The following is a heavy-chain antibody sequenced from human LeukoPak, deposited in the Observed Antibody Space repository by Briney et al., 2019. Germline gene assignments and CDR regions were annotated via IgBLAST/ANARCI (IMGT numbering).Heavy chain of an antibody. J-gene: IGHJ4*02. V-gene: IGHV4-38-2*02. Sequence: PSETLSLTCTVSGYSVSSGYYWGWIRQPPGKGLEWTGSIDHSGSTYYNPSLKSRITISVDTSKNQFSLKLSSATAVDTAVYYCARRRLLYSSGCLDYWGQGTLVTVSS. D-gene: IGHD6-19*01. CDR2: IDHSGST. CDR3: ARRRLLYSSGCLDY. CDR1: GYSVSSGYY.